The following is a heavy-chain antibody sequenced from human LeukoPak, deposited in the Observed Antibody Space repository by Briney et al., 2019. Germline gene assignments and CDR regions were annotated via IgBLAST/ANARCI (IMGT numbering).Heavy chain of an antibody. CDR3: AKQLRYCSDGSCYFPY. V-gene: IGHV3-23*01. D-gene: IGHD2-15*01. Sequence: GGSLRLSCAASGFTFSSYGMHWVRQAPGKGLEWVSAISNNGGYTYYADSVQGRFTISRDNSKSTLCLQMNSLRAEDTAVYYCAKQLRYCSDGSCYFPYWGQGTLVTVSS. CDR2: ISNNGGYT. J-gene: IGHJ4*02. CDR1: GFTFSSYG.